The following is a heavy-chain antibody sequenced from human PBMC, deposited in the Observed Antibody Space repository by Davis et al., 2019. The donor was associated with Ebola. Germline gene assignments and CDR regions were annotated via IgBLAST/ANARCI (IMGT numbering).Heavy chain of an antibody. Sequence: MPGGSLRLSCAVYGGSFSGYYWSWIRQPPGKGLEWIGEINHSGSTNYNPSLKSRVTISVDTSKNQFSLKLSSVTAADTAVYHCASGSSGGSYFGYYYYGMDVWGQGTTVTVSS. V-gene: IGHV4-34*01. D-gene: IGHD2-15*01. CDR2: INHSGST. CDR1: GGSFSGYY. CDR3: ASGSSGGSYFGYYYYGMDV. J-gene: IGHJ6*02.